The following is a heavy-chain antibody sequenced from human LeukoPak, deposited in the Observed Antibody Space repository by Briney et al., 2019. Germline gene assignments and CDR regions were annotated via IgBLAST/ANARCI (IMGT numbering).Heavy chain of an antibody. CDR2: IIPIFGTA. J-gene: IGHJ3*02. Sequence: ASVKVSCKPSGGTFSSYAISWVRQAPGQGLEWMGGIIPIFGTANYAQKFQGRVTITTDESTSTAYMELSSLRSEDTAVYYCASDYYDSSGYGPTYDAFDIWGQGTMVTVSS. CDR1: GGTFSSYA. V-gene: IGHV1-69*05. D-gene: IGHD3-22*01. CDR3: ASDYYDSSGYGPTYDAFDI.